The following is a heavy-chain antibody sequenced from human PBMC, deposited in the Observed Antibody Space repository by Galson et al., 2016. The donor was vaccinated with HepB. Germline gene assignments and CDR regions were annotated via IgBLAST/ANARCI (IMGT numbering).Heavy chain of an antibody. CDR2: ISHNGST. Sequence: SETLSLTCAVSGDSISSSNWWNWVRQPPGKGLEWIGEISHNGSTYYNPSLKSRVTISVDKSKNQFSLKLSSVTAADTAVYYCARGLAMIVVAPDAFDIWGQGTMVTVSS. CDR3: ARGLAMIVVAPDAFDI. J-gene: IGHJ3*02. CDR1: GDSISSSNW. D-gene: IGHD3-22*01. V-gene: IGHV4-4*02.